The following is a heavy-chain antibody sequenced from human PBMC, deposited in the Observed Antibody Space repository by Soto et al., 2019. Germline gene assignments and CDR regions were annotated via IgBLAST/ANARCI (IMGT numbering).Heavy chain of an antibody. CDR2: ISGSGGST. V-gene: IGHV3-23*01. CDR1: GFTFSSYA. CDR3: AKDSHWGLMVYAIERYYFDY. Sequence: GGSLRLSCAASGFTFSSYAMSWVRQAPGKGLEWVSAISGSGGSTYYADSVKGRFPISRDNSKNTLYLQMNSLRAEDTAVYYCAKDSHWGLMVYAIERYYFDYWGQGTLVTVSS. J-gene: IGHJ4*02. D-gene: IGHD2-8*01.